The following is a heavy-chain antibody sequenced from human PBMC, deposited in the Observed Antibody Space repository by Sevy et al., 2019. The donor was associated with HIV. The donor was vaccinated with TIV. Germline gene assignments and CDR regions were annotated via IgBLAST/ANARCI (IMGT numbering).Heavy chain of an antibody. V-gene: IGHV4-61*01. J-gene: IGHJ6*03. CDR3: AREDTAMVKNYYYYYYMDV. CDR1: GGSVSSGSHY. CDR2: IYYSGST. D-gene: IGHD5-18*01. Sequence: SETLSLTCTVSGGSVSSGSHYWSWIRQPPGKGLEWIGYIYYSGSTNYNPSLKSRVTISVDTSKNQFSLKLSSVTAADTAVYYCAREDTAMVKNYYYYYYMDVWGKGTTVTVSS.